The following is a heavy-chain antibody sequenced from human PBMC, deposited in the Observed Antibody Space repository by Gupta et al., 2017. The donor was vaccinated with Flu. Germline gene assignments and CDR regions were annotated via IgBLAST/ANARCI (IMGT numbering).Heavy chain of an antibody. Sequence: TRDTSTSTVYMELSSLRSEDTAVYYCARRFTAMVPYFDYWGQGTLVTVSS. V-gene: IGHV1-46*01. J-gene: IGHJ4*02. D-gene: IGHD5-18*01. CDR3: ARRFTAMVPYFDY.